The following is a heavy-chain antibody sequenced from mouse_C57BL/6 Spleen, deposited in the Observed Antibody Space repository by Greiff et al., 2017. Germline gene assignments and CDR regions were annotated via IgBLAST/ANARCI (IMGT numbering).Heavy chain of an antibody. V-gene: IGHV1-82*01. CDR2: IYPGDGDT. Sequence: QVQLQQSGPELVKPGASVTISCKASGYAFSSSWMNWVKQRPGKGLEWIGRIYPGDGDTNYNGKFKGKATLTADKSSSTAYMQLSSLTSDDSAVYFCAYDYYGSSYDFDYWGQGTTLTVSS. CDR1: GYAFSSSW. CDR3: AYDYYGSSYDFDY. J-gene: IGHJ2*01. D-gene: IGHD1-1*01.